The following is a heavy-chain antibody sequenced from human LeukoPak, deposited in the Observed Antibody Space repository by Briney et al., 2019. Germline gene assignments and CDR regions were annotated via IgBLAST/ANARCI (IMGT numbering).Heavy chain of an antibody. J-gene: IGHJ3*02. CDR2: IIPIFGTA. Sequence: SVKVSCKASVGTFGSYAISWVRQAPGQGLEWMGGIIPIFGTANYAQKFQGRVTITADKSTSTAYMELSSLRSEDTAVYYCARDRQVDPPVAFDIWGQGTMVTVSS. CDR1: VGTFGSYA. V-gene: IGHV1-69*06. CDR3: ARDRQVDPPVAFDI. D-gene: IGHD1-26*01.